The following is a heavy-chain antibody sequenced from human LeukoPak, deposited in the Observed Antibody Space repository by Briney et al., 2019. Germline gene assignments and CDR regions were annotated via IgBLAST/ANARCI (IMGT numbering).Heavy chain of an antibody. CDR1: GGSISSYY. V-gene: IGHV4-59*01. CDR3: ARAVAGSPYYYYYMDV. J-gene: IGHJ6*03. D-gene: IGHD6-19*01. CDR2: IYYSGST. Sequence: SETLSLTCTVSGGSISSYYWSWIRQPPGKGLEWIGYIYYSGSTNYNPSLKSRVTISVDTSKNQFSLKLSSVTAADTAVYYCARAVAGSPYYYYYMDVWGKGSTVTVSS.